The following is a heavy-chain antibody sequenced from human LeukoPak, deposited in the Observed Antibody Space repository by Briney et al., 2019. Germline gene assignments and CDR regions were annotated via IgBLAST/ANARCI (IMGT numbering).Heavy chain of an antibody. Sequence: PSETLSLTCSVSGGSISSNGHYWDWIRQPPGKGLEWIGNIYYSGSAYYNPSLKSRVIISVDTSKSQFSLQLSSVTAADTAVYYCAKDIRGGDFDSWGQGILVTVSS. D-gene: IGHD3-16*01. CDR1: GGSISSNGHY. V-gene: IGHV4-39*07. CDR2: IYYSGSA. CDR3: AKDIRGGDFDS. J-gene: IGHJ4*02.